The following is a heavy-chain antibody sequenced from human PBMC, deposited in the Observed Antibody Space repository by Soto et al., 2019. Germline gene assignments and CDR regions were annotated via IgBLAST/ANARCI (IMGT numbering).Heavy chain of an antibody. J-gene: IGHJ4*02. CDR1: GFTFSRFG. CDR3: ARDQPTVTIEY. CDR2: ISSSGLDI. V-gene: IGHV3-21*01. Sequence: EVQLVESGGGLVTPGGSLRLSCAASGFTFSRFGMIWVRQAPGRGLEWVSSISSSGLDIFYADSVKGRFTISRDNARNSLYLQMNSLRAEDTALYYCARDQPTVTIEYWGQGTLGTVSS. D-gene: IGHD4-17*01.